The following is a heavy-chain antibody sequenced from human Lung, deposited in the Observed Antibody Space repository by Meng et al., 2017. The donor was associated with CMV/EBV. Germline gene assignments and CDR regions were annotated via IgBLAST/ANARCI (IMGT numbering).Heavy chain of an antibody. D-gene: IGHD3/OR15-3a*01. Sequence: SCAASGFTFSRFWMSWVRQAPGKGLEWVANIRHGGTEKHYVGSVKGRFTVSRDNAKNSLYLQMNSLRAEDSAVYYCARDPAAVYDFYYGMEVWGQGXTVTVSS. CDR3: ARDPAAVYDFYYGMEV. CDR2: IRHGGTEK. CDR1: GFTFSRFW. J-gene: IGHJ6*02. V-gene: IGHV3-7*01.